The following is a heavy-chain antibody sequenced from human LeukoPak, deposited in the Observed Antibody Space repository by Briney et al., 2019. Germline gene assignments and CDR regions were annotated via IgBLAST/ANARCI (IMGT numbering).Heavy chain of an antibody. D-gene: IGHD3-22*01. CDR1: GFTFSDYA. CDR3: AKDQAIALVIPFDY. CDR2: ISGSGSST. Sequence: GGSLRLSCAASGFTFSDYAMSWVRQAPGKGLEWVSAISGSGSSTYSADSVKGRFTISRDNSKNTLYLQMNSLRAEDTAVYYCAKDQAIALVIPFDYWGQGTLVTVSS. J-gene: IGHJ4*02. V-gene: IGHV3-23*01.